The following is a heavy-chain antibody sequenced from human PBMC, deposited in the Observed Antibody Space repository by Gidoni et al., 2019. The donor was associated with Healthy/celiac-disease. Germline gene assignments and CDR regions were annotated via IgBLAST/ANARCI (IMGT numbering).Heavy chain of an antibody. V-gene: IGHV4-34*01. D-gene: IGHD2-2*02. CDR3: ARESQLGYCSSTSCYTSFDY. Sequence: QVQLQQWGAGLLKPSETLSLTCAVYGGSFSGYSWSWIRQPPGKGLEWIGEINHSGSTNYNPSLKSRVTISVDTSKNQFSLKLSSVTAADTAVYYCARESQLGYCSSTSCYTSFDYWGQGTLVTVSS. CDR2: INHSGST. J-gene: IGHJ4*02. CDR1: GGSFSGYS.